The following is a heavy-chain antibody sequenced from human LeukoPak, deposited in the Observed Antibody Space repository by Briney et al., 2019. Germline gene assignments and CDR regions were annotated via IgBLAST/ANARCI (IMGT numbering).Heavy chain of an antibody. Sequence: ASVKVSCKASGGTLSSYAISWVRQAPGQGLEWRGGIIPIFGTANYAQKFQGRVTITADESTSTAYMELSSLRSEDTAVYYCARGKPHVVPAAIRSYWYFDLWGRGTLVTVSS. CDR1: GGTLSSYA. D-gene: IGHD2-2*01. CDR2: IIPIFGTA. J-gene: IGHJ2*01. CDR3: ARGKPHVVPAAIRSYWYFDL. V-gene: IGHV1-69*13.